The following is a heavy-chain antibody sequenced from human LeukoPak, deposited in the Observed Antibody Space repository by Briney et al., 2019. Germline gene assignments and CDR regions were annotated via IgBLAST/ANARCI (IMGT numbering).Heavy chain of an antibody. V-gene: IGHV3-30*03. J-gene: IGHJ4*02. Sequence: GGSLRLSCAASGVTFSSYGMHWVRQAPGKGLEWVALISSDGNDKLYGDSMKGRFTISRDDSKSTLYLQMNSLRAEDTAVYYCTTKVIRGNSGDDYDDWGQGTLVTVSS. CDR2: ISSDGNDK. D-gene: IGHD5-12*01. CDR3: TTKVIRGNSGDDYDD. CDR1: GVTFSSYG.